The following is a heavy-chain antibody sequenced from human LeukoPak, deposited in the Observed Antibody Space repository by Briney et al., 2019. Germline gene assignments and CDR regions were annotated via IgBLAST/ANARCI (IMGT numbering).Heavy chain of an antibody. J-gene: IGHJ4*02. Sequence: GGSLRLSCVASGFTFSDYYMSWIRQSPEKGLERVSYIDPSGDTIYDADSVKGRFTISRDNAKNSLYLRMNALRAEDTAVYYCARAFYSGSDPLDYWGQGTLVTVSS. D-gene: IGHD3-10*01. V-gene: IGHV3-11*04. CDR1: GFTFSDYY. CDR2: IDPSGDTI. CDR3: ARAFYSGSDPLDY.